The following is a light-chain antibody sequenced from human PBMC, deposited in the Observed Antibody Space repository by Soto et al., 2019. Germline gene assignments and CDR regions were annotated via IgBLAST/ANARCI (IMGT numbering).Light chain of an antibody. Sequence: EIVVTQSPATLSVSPGERATLSCRASQSVGNNLAWYQQNPGRAPSLLIYAASTGAPGLPARFTGSGSGTEFTLTISSLQSEDFAVYYCQQYFTWPYTFGQGTKV. CDR1: QSVGNN. CDR3: QQYFTWPYT. CDR2: AAS. V-gene: IGKV3-15*01. J-gene: IGKJ2*01.